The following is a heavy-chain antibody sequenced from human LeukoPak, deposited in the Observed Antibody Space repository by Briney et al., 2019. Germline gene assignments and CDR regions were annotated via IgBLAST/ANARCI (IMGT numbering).Heavy chain of an antibody. J-gene: IGHJ4*02. CDR2: IIPIFGTA. V-gene: IGHV1-69*05. D-gene: IGHD3-3*01. CDR3: ASSCEGYDFWSGYHTLDY. CDR1: GGTFSSYA. Sequence: SVKASCKASGGTFSSYAISWVRQAPGQGLEWMGGIIPIFGTANYAQKFQGRVTITTDESTSTAYMELSSLRSEDTAVYYCASSCEGYDFWSGYHTLDYWGQGTLVTVSS.